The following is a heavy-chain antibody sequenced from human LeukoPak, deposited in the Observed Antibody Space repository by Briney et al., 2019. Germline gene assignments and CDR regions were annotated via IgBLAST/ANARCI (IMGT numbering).Heavy chain of an antibody. V-gene: IGHV4-30-2*01. CDR3: AGMRAGRVGATTRANNY. Sequence: PSETLSLTCAVSGGSISSGGYSWSWIRQPPGKGLEWIGYIYHSGSTYYNPSLKSRVTISVDRSKNQFSLKLSSVTAADTAVYYCAGMRAGRVGATTRANNYWGQGTLVTVSS. J-gene: IGHJ4*02. CDR1: GGSISSGGYS. D-gene: IGHD1-26*01. CDR2: IYHSGST.